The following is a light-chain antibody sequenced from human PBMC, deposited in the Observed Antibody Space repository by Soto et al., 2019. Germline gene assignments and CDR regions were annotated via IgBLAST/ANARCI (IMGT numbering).Light chain of an antibody. Sequence: EIMLTQSPATLSLSLGERATLSCRASQGVSSYLAWYQQKPGQAPRLLIYDASNRATGIPARFSGSGSGTDFTLTISSLEPEDFAVYYCQQCGNWPLTFDGGTKVDIK. V-gene: IGKV3-11*01. CDR2: DAS. CDR3: QQCGNWPLT. CDR1: QGVSSY. J-gene: IGKJ4*01.